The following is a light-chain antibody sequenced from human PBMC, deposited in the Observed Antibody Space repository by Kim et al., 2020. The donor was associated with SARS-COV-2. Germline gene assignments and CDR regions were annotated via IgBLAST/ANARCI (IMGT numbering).Light chain of an antibody. Sequence: SPGERATLPCRASQTINNRLVWYQHKPGQAPRLLIYDATTRATGVPARFIGCGSETDFTLTISSLQSEDCAVYYCQQSNDCSPLTFGRGNKVDIK. J-gene: IGKJ1*01. CDR1: QTINNR. CDR2: DAT. CDR3: QQSNDCSPLT. V-gene: IGKV3-15*01.